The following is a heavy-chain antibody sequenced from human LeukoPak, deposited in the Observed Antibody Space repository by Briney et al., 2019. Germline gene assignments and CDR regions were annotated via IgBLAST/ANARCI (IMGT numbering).Heavy chain of an antibody. Sequence: GESLKISCKGSGYSFTSYWIGWVRQMPGKGLEWMGIIYPGDSDTRYSPSFQGQVTISADKSISTAYLQWSSLKASDTAMYYCARISTYYDFWSGYRNSPNWFDPWGQGTPVTVSS. J-gene: IGHJ5*02. D-gene: IGHD3-3*01. V-gene: IGHV5-51*01. CDR2: IYPGDSDT. CDR1: GYSFTSYW. CDR3: ARISTYYDFWSGYRNSPNWFDP.